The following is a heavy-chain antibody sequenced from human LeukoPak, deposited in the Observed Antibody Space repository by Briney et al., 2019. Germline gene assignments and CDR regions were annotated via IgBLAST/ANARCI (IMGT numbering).Heavy chain of an antibody. CDR3: AKSPYDILTGYYTVYFDY. CDR1: GFTFSSYA. J-gene: IGHJ4*02. Sequence: GGSLRLSCAASGFTFSSYAMSWVRQAPGKGLEWVSAISGSGGSTYYADSVKGRFTISRDNSKNTLYLQMNSLRAEDTAVCYCAKSPYDILTGYYTVYFDYWGQGTLVTVSS. CDR2: ISGSGGST. V-gene: IGHV3-23*01. D-gene: IGHD3-9*01.